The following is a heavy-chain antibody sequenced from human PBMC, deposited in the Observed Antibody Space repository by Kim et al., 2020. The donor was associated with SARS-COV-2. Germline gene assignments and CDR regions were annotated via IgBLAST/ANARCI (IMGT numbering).Heavy chain of an antibody. Sequence: SETLSLTCTVSGGSISSGGYYWSWIRQHPGKGLEWIGYIYYSGSTYYNPSLKSRVTISVDTSKNQFSLKLSSVTAADTAVYYCARDPRKNPVPLGYYYYYGMDVCGQGTTVTVSS. J-gene: IGHJ6*02. V-gene: IGHV4-31*03. CDR2: IYYSGST. CDR1: GGSISSGGYY. CDR3: ARDPRKNPVPLGYYYYYGMDV.